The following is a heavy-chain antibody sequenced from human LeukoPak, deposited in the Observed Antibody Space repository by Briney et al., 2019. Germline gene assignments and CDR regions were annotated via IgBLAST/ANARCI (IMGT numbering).Heavy chain of an antibody. CDR2: IYPGDSDT. D-gene: IGHD3-3*01. J-gene: IGHJ3*02. Sequence: GESLQISFKGSGYRFTNYWIGWVRQVPGKGLEWIGIIYPGDSDTRYSPSFQGQVTISADKSISTAYLQWSSLKASDTAMYYCAATIFGVVEGAFDIWGQGTMVTVSS. CDR3: AATIFGVVEGAFDI. CDR1: GYRFTNYW. V-gene: IGHV5-51*01.